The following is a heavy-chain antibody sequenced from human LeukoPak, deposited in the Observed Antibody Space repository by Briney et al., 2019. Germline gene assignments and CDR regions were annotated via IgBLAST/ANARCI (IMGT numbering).Heavy chain of an antibody. CDR3: AKDQGRGYTYGLYYFDY. CDR1: GYIFTGYY. J-gene: IGHJ4*02. D-gene: IGHD5-18*01. CDR2: ISPYNGDT. V-gene: IGHV1-18*04. Sequence: ASVKVSCKASGYIFTGYYMHWVRQAPGQGLECMGWISPYNGDTNYVQKLQGRVTMTTDTSTNTAYMELSGLISDDTAVYYCAKDQGRGYTYGLYYFDYWGQGTLVTVSS.